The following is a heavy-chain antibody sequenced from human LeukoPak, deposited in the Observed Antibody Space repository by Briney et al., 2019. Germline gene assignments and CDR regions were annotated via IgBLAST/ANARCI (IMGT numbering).Heavy chain of an antibody. CDR1: GFTVSRYA. CDR2: LGIAGDT. Sequence: PGGSLRLSCAASGFTVSRYAMHWVRQPIGKGLEWVSALGIAGDTFYPGSVKGRFTISRENAKNSLYLQMNSLRAEDTAMYYCARQKQSHGNFDYWGQGTLVTVSS. CDR3: ARQKQSHGNFDY. J-gene: IGHJ4*02. D-gene: IGHD1-26*01. V-gene: IGHV3-13*01.